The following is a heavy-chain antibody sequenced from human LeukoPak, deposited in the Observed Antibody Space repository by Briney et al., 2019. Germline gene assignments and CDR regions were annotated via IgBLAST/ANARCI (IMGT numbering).Heavy chain of an antibody. CDR1: GFTFSNYA. D-gene: IGHD6-19*01. V-gene: IGHV3-23*01. CDR2: ISGSGGST. CDR3: AKGSSGWYSKNLESYFDY. Sequence: GGSLRLSCAASGFTFSNYAMSWVRQAPGKGLEWVSAISGSGGSTHYADSVKGRFTVSRDNSKNTLYLQMNSLRAEDTAVYFCAKGSSGWYSKNLESYFDYWGRGTLVTVSS. J-gene: IGHJ4*02.